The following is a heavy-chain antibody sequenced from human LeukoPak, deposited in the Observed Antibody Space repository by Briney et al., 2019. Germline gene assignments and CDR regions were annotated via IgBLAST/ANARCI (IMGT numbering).Heavy chain of an antibody. J-gene: IGHJ5*02. V-gene: IGHV5-51*01. CDR3: VCRKYYDTWSDP. D-gene: IGHD3-16*01. CDR1: GNSFATYW. Sequence: GDSLKISCEGFGNSFATYWIGWVRQVPGKGLEWMAIVYPGNSDTHYSPSFQGQVTISADKSNSIAYLQWRSLKASDTATYYCVCRKYYDTWSDPWGQGTLVTVSS. CDR2: VYPGNSDT.